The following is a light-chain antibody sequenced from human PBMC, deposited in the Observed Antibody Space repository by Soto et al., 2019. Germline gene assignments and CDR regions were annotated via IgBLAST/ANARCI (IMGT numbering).Light chain of an antibody. CDR3: GTWDSSLIAGV. V-gene: IGLV1-51*01. CDR1: SSNIGNNY. CDR2: DNN. Sequence: QSVLTQPPSVSAAPGQKVTISCSGSSSNIGNNYVSWYQHLPGTAPKLLIYDNNKRPSGIPDRLSGTKSGTSATLGITGLQTGDEADYYCGTWDSSLIAGVFGGGTKLTVL. J-gene: IGLJ2*01.